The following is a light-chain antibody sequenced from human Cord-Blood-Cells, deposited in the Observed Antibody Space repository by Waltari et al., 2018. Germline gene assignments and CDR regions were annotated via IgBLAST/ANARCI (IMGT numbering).Light chain of an antibody. CDR1: SSDVGGYNY. CDR3: SSYTSSSCVV. Sequence: QSALTQPASVSGSPGQSITISCTGTSSDVGGYNYVSWYQQHPGKAPKPMIYDVRNRPSGVSNRFSGSKSGNTASLTISGLQAEDEADYYCSSYTSSSCVVFGGGTKLTVL. J-gene: IGLJ2*01. CDR2: DVR. V-gene: IGLV2-14*01.